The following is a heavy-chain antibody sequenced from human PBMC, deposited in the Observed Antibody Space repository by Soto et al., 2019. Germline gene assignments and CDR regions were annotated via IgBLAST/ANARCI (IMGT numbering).Heavy chain of an antibody. V-gene: IGHV4-59*01. CDR1: GGSISSNY. D-gene: IGHD6-13*01. CDR2: VYNSGST. Sequence: PSETLSLTCTVSGGSISSNYWTWIRQPPGRGLEWIGYVYNSGSTNYNPSLKSRVTISEDTSKSQFSLKVNSMTAADTAVYYCARYRREAVAGYTLDNWGQGILVTVSS. J-gene: IGHJ4*02. CDR3: ARYRREAVAGYTLDN.